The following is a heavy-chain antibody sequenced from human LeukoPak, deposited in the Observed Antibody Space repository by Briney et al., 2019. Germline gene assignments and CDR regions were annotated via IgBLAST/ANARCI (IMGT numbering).Heavy chain of an antibody. CDR1: GGSFSGYY. Sequence: PSETLSLTCAVYGGSFSGYYWSWIRQPPGKGLEWIGEINHSGSANYNPSLKSRVTISVDTSKNQFSLKLSSVTAADTAVYYCARGLSAIVHWGQGTLVTVSS. CDR2: INHSGSA. V-gene: IGHV4-34*01. CDR3: ARGLSAIVH. D-gene: IGHD2-21*02. J-gene: IGHJ4*02.